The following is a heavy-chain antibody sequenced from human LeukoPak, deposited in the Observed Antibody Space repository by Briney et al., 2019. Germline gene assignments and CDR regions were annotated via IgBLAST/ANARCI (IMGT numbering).Heavy chain of an antibody. Sequence: GGSLGHSCAPSGFRFDDYALHGVWQAPGKGLAWVSGIRWDSAAIGYADSVRGRFTLSRDNAKNSLFLQMSSLRVEDTALYYCTKRARMGIAAAGDGFHIWGQGTMVTVSS. D-gene: IGHD6-13*01. CDR1: GFRFDDYA. V-gene: IGHV3-9*01. CDR2: IRWDSAAI. CDR3: TKRARMGIAAAGDGFHI. J-gene: IGHJ3*02.